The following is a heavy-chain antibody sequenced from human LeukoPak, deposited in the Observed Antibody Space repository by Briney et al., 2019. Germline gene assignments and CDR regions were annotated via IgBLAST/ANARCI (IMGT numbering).Heavy chain of an antibody. CDR3: ARDSGTTGEVKFDP. CDR2: IYGSGST. V-gene: IGHV4-4*07. D-gene: IGHD3-10*01. Sequence: SETLSLTCAVYGGSFSGYYWSWIRQPAGKGLEWIGRIYGSGSTDYNPSLKSRVTMSIDTSKNQFSLNLISVTAADTAVYYCARDSGTTGEVKFDPWGQGTLVTVSS. CDR1: GGSFSGYY. J-gene: IGHJ5*02.